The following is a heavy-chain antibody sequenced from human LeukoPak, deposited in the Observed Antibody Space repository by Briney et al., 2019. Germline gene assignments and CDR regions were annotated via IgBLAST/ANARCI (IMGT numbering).Heavy chain of an antibody. CDR1: GFTFSSYC. CDR3: ARDQDGGKYYYESSGYSH. D-gene: IGHD3-22*01. V-gene: IGHV3-21*01. Sequence: PGESLRLSCAASGFTFSSYCLNWVRQAPGKGLEWVSTISSGGHIYYEDSVKGRFTISRDNAKNSLYLQMNSLRAEDTAVYYCARDQDGGKYYYESSGYSHWGQGILVTVSS. CDR2: ISSGGHI. J-gene: IGHJ4*02.